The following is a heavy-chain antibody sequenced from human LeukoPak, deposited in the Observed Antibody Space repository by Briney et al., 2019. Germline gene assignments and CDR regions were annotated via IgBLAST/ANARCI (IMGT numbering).Heavy chain of an antibody. V-gene: IGHV3-66*01. D-gene: IGHD5-24*01. CDR3: SRDRGSDAGLDY. J-gene: IGHJ4*02. CDR1: GGSFSGYY. Sequence: ETLSLSCAVYGGSFSGYYWSWIRQSPEKGLEWVSVIYSGGSKYYAVSVKGSLTVSRDNSKNTQYLQMNGLRAEDTAVDYCSRDRGSDAGLDYWGQGTLVTVSS. CDR2: IYSGGSK.